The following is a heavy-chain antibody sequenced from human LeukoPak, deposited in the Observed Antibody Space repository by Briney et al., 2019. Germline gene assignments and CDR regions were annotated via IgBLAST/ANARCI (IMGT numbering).Heavy chain of an antibody. CDR1: GYTFTSYY. Sequence: ASVKVSCKASGYTFTSYYMHWVRQAPGQGLEWMGWINPNSGGTNYAQKFQGRLTMTEDTSTDTAYMELSSLRSDDTAVYYCATDPVGYCSANGCYSVDYWGQGTLVTVSS. D-gene: IGHD2-15*01. J-gene: IGHJ4*02. CDR3: ATDPVGYCSANGCYSVDY. V-gene: IGHV1-2*02. CDR2: INPNSGGT.